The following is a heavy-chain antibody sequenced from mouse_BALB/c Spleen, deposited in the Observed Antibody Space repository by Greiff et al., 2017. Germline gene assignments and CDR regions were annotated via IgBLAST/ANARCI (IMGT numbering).Heavy chain of an antibody. CDR1: GYTFTSYW. Sequence: VQLQQSGTVLARPGASVKMSCKASGYTFTSYWMHWVKQRPGQGLEWIGYINPSTGYTEYNQKFKDKATLTADKSSSTAYMQLSSLTSEDSAVYYCARGYGSSYDAMDYWGQGTSVTVSS. CDR3: ARGYGSSYDAMDY. V-gene: IGHV1-4*01. CDR2: INPSTGYT. J-gene: IGHJ4*01. D-gene: IGHD1-1*01.